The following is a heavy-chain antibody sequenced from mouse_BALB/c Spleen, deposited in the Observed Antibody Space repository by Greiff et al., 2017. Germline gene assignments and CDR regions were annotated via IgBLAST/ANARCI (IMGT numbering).Heavy chain of an antibody. V-gene: IGHV5-6-5*01. CDR3: ARDDYDGYFDY. Sequence: EVHLVESGGGLVKPGGSLKLSCAASGFTFSSYAMSWVRQTPEKRLEWVASISSGGSTYYPDSVKGRFTISRDNARNILYLQMSSLRSEDTAMYYCARDDYDGYFDYWGQGTTRTVSS. J-gene: IGHJ2*01. CDR2: ISSGGST. D-gene: IGHD2-4*01. CDR1: GFTFSSYA.